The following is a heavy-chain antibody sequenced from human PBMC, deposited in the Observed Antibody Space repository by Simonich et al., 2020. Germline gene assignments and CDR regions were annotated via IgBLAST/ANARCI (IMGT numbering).Heavy chain of an antibody. D-gene: IGHD1-1*01. CDR1: GGSFSGYY. Sequence: QVQLQQWGAGLLKPSETLSLTCAVYGGSFSGYYWSWIRQPPGKGLEWIGEIKHMGSTNHNPSLKSRVTISGDTSKNQFSLKLSSVTAADTAVYYCARHLQLGPFDYWGQGTLVTVSS. V-gene: IGHV4-34*01. J-gene: IGHJ4*02. CDR2: IKHMGST. CDR3: ARHLQLGPFDY.